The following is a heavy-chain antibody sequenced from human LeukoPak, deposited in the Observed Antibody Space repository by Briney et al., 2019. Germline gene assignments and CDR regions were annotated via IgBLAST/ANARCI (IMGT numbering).Heavy chain of an antibody. Sequence: GGSLRLSCADFTFSSYWLSWVRQAPGKGLEWEANIKQDGSEKYYVDSVKGRFTISRDNAKNSLYLQMNNLRAEDTAFYYCARGRSSFDSWGQGTLVTVSS. CDR3: ARGRSSFDS. CDR1: TFSSYW. D-gene: IGHD3-10*01. V-gene: IGHV3-7*01. J-gene: IGHJ4*02. CDR2: IKQDGSEK.